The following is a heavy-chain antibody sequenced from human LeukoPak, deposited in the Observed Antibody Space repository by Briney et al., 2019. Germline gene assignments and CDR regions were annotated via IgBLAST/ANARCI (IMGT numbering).Heavy chain of an antibody. CDR3: ARRELLGYSYGLRTFNI. CDR2: IYSGGIYNDGTT. J-gene: IGHJ3*02. V-gene: IGHV3-66*04. Sequence: PGGSLRLSCAASGFTVSSSYMSWVRQAPGKGLEWVSVIYSGGIYNDGTTNYGDSVKGRFTISRDNSKNTLYLQMNSLRAEDTAVYYCARRELLGYSYGLRTFNIWGQGTTVTVSS. D-gene: IGHD5-18*01. CDR1: GFTVSSSY.